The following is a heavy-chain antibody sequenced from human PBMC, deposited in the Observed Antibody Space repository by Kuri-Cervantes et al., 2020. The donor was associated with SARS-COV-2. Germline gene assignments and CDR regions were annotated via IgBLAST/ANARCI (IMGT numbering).Heavy chain of an antibody. J-gene: IGHJ3*02. CDR2: IKQDGSEK. Sequence: GESLKISCAASGFTFSGYWMSWVRQAPGKGLEWVANIKQDGSEKYYVDSVKGRFTISRDNAKNSLYLQMNSLRAEDTAVYYCARDRGDAFDIWGQGTMVTVSS. CDR3: ARDRGDAFDI. V-gene: IGHV3-7*01. CDR1: GFTFSGYW.